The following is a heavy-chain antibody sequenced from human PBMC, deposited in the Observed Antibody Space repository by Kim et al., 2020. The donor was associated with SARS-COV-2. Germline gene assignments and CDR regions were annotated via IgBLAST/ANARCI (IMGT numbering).Heavy chain of an antibody. CDR3: AQNWGCDS. CDR1: GFTFTTYA. J-gene: IGHJ5*01. CDR2: ITASGDT. V-gene: IGHV3-23*01. D-gene: IGHD7-27*01. Sequence: GGSLRLSCAASGFTFTTYAMTWVRQAPGKGLDWISIITASGDTYYADSVKGRFTISRDNSKNTVYLQMSSLRVEDTAIYYCAQNWGCDSWGQGTLVTVSS.